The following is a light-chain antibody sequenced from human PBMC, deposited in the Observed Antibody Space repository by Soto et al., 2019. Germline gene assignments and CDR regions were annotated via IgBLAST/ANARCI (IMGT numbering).Light chain of an antibody. Sequence: QPVLTQPTSVSEAPRQTVTISCCGNTSNIGNNGVNWYRQFPGEAPKLLIYYDDLLPSGVSDRFSGSKSGTSASLAISGLQSEDEADYYCAVWDDTLNRPIFGGGTKVTV. CDR3: AVWDDTLNRPI. V-gene: IGLV1-36*01. J-gene: IGLJ2*01. CDR1: TSNIGNNG. CDR2: YDD.